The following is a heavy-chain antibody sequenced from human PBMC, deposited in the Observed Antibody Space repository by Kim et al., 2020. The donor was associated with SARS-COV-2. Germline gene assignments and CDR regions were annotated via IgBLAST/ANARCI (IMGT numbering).Heavy chain of an antibody. Sequence: GGSLTLSCAASGFTFSSYGMHWVRQAPGKGLEWVAVIWYDGSNKYYADSAKGRLTISRDNSKNTLYLQMHSLRAEDAAAYYCARDQGYSRHPGDDYY. J-gene: IGHJ6*01. V-gene: IGHV3-33*01. D-gene: IGHD6-13*01. CDR3: ARDQGYSRHPGDDYY. CDR1: GFTFSSYG. CDR2: IWYDGSNK.